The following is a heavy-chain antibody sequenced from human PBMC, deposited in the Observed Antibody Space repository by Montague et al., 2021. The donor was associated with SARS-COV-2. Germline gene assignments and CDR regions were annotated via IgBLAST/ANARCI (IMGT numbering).Heavy chain of an antibody. J-gene: IGHJ5*02. Sequence: SETLSLTCAVYGGSFSDYSWTWIRQPPGKGLEWIGEINHSGITKYNPTLKSRVTISVDVSKNQFSLKLTSVTAADTAAYYCATNYGSGTFPGWFDPWGQGTLVTVSS. V-gene: IGHV4-34*01. D-gene: IGHD3-10*01. CDR3: ATNYGSGTFPGWFDP. CDR1: GGSFSDYS. CDR2: INHSGIT.